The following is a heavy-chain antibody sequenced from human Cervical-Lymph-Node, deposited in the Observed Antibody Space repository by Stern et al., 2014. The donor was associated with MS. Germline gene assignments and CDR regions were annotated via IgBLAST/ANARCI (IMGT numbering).Heavy chain of an antibody. Sequence: QLQLQESGPGLVKPSETLSLTCSVSGGSISSGSYYWGWIRQPPGKGLEWIGSIYYSGNTYYNLYLKSRVIISVDTSKNQFSLKLDSVTAADTAVYYCARQGGQWSPQLDLWGQGSLVTVSS. CDR1: GGSISSGSYY. CDR2: IYYSGNT. V-gene: IGHV4-39*01. CDR3: ARQGGQWSPQLDL. D-gene: IGHD1-1*01. J-gene: IGHJ5*02.